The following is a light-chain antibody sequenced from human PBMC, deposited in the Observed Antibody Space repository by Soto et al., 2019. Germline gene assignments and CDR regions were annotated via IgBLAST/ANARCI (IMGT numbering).Light chain of an antibody. CDR1: RCIMTY. V-gene: IGKV1-39*01. J-gene: IGKJ1*01. Sequence: DIQMTQSPSSLYASVGGRVTLTCRARRCIMTYLNWYRQKPGEAPKLLIYTASTLQTGVPSRLSGSGSGTDFTLTISGLQHEDFATYYGEQTYRAPRTFGQGTRGDIK. CDR3: EQTYRAPRT. CDR2: TAS.